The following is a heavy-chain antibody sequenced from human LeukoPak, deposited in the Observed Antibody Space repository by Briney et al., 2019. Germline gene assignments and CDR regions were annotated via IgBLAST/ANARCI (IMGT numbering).Heavy chain of an antibody. CDR3: ARSLAAAGTRGAFDI. CDR2: ISSNGGST. Sequence: PGGSLRLSCAASGFTFSSYAMHWVRQAPGKGLEYVSAISSNGGSTYYANSVKGRFTISRDNSKNTLYLQMGSLRAEDMAVYYCARSLAAAGTRGAFDIWGQGTMVTVSS. J-gene: IGHJ3*02. V-gene: IGHV3-64*01. CDR1: GFTFSSYA. D-gene: IGHD6-13*01.